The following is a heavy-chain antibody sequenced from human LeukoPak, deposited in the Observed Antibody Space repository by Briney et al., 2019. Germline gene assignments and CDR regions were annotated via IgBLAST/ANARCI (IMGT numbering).Heavy chain of an antibody. Sequence: GGSLRLSCAASGFMFTDHALSWVRQAPGKGLEWVSSISGSGTTTYYAESVRGRFTISRDNSKNAVYLQMNSLRADDTALYYCARVLTLWFGALDYWGQGRMVSV. V-gene: IGHV3-23*01. D-gene: IGHD3-10*01. J-gene: IGHJ4*02. CDR2: ISGSGTTT. CDR3: ARVLTLWFGALDY. CDR1: GFMFTDHA.